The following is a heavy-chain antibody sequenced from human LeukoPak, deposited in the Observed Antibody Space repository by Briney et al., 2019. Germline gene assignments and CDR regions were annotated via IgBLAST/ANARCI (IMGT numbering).Heavy chain of an antibody. CDR2: INPNSGVT. CDR1: GYTFTAYS. D-gene: IGHD2-2*01. Sequence: ASVKVSCTASGYTFTAYSLHWVRRAPEQGLEWMGWINPNSGVTNYAQKFQGRVIMTRDTSISTAYMELSRLGSDDTAVYYCARVFSTSTSSLDYWGQGTLVTVSS. CDR3: ARVFSTSTSSLDY. V-gene: IGHV1-2*02. J-gene: IGHJ4*02.